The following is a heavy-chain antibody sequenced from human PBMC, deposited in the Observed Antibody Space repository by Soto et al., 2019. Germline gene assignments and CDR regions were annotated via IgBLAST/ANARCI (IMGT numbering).Heavy chain of an antibody. CDR1: EFTFGNDW. J-gene: IGHJ4*02. CDR2: INSDGSTT. D-gene: IGHD6-19*01. CDR3: ARSPSSGWYYFDY. V-gene: IGHV3-74*01. Sequence: GGSLRLSCAAPEFTFGNDWMYWVRQAPGKGLVWVSRINSDGSTTSYADSVKGRFTISRDNAKNTLSLQMNSLRAEDTAVYYCARSPSSGWYYFDYWGQGT.